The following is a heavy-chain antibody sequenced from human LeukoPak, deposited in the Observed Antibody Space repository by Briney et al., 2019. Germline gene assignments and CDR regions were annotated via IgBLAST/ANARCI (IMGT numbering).Heavy chain of an antibody. CDR2: ISRSGDIT. J-gene: IGHJ4*02. V-gene: IGHV3-23*01. D-gene: IGHD6-19*01. CDR1: GFTFSTYG. CDR3: ATGSTAVAGTNY. Sequence: GGSLRLSCASSGFTFSTYGMNWVRQAPGKGLEWVSTISRSGDITYYADSVKGRFTISRDNSKNTLYLQMNSLRAEDTAIYYCATGSTAVAGTNYWGQGILVTVSS.